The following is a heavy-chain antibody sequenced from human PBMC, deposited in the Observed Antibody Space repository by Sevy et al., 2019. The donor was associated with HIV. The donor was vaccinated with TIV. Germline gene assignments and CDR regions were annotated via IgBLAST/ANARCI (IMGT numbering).Heavy chain of an antibody. CDR3: STDPIILLLVTDGKDV. D-gene: IGHD2-8*01. J-gene: IGHJ6*02. Sequence: GGSLRLSCAASGFTFTYAWMTWVRQAPGKGLEWVGRIKSRADGGTTDYAAPVKGRFTISRDDSKNTLYLQMNSLGSEDTGVYYCSTDPIILLLVTDGKDVWGQGTTVTVSS. CDR2: IKSRADGGTT. CDR1: GFTFTYAW. V-gene: IGHV3-15*01.